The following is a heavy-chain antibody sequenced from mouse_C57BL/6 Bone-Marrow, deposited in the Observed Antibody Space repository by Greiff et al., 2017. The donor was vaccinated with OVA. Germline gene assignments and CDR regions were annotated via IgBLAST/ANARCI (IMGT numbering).Heavy chain of an antibody. V-gene: IGHV5-6*01. J-gene: IGHJ3*01. CDR3: ASRTRGFAY. CDR1: GFTFSSYG. Sequence: EVQLVESGGDLVKPGGSLKLSCAASGFTFSSYGMSWVRQTPDKRLEWVATISSGGSYTYYPDSVKGQSTISGDKAKNTLYLQMSSLKSEDTAMYYCASRTRGFAYWGQGTLVTVSA. CDR2: ISSGGSYT. D-gene: IGHD3-3*01.